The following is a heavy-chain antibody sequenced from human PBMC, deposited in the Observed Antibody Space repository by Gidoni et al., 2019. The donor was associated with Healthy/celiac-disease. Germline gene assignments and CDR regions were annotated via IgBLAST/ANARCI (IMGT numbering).Heavy chain of an antibody. Sequence: EVQLLESGGGLVQPGGSLRLSCAASGFTFSSYAMSWVRQAPGKGLGWVSAISGSGGSTYYADSVKGRFTISRDNSKNTLYLQMNSLRAEDTAVYYCAKGHSSSGSNFDYWGQGTLVTVSS. V-gene: IGHV3-23*01. CDR2: ISGSGGST. CDR1: GFTFSSYA. J-gene: IGHJ4*02. CDR3: AKGHSSSGSNFDY. D-gene: IGHD6-13*01.